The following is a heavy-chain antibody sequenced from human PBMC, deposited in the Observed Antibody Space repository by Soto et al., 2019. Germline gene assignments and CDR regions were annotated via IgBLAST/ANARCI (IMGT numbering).Heavy chain of an antibody. V-gene: IGHV5-51*01. CDR1: GYSFTSYW. J-gene: IGHJ1*01. CDR2: IYPGDSDT. Sequence: PGESVKISCKGSGYSFTSYWIGWVRQMPGKGLEWMGIIYPGDSDTRYSPSFQGQVTISADKSISTAYLQWSSLKASDTAMYYCARLRLEFGSSSRGSFQHWGQGTLVTVSS. CDR3: ARLRLEFGSSSRGSFQH. D-gene: IGHD6-6*01.